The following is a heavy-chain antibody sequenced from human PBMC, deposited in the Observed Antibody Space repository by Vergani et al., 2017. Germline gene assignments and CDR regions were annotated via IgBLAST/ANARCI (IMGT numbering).Heavy chain of an antibody. CDR3: AKARLLNRALDY. V-gene: IGHV3-9*01. CDR1: GFTFDDYA. Sequence: EVHLLESGGGLVQPGRSLRLSCAASGFTFDDYAMHWVRQAPGKGLEWVSGISWNSGSIGYADSVKGRFTISRDNAKNSLYLQMNSLRAEDTALYYCAKARLLNRALDYWGQGTLVTVSS. J-gene: IGHJ4*02. CDR2: ISWNSGSI. D-gene: IGHD2-21*02.